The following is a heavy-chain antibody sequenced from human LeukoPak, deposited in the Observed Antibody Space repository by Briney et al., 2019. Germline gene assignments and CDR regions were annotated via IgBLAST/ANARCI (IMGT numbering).Heavy chain of an antibody. D-gene: IGHD1-26*01. CDR2: IIPILGIA. CDR3: ARESGSYLGGGANY. V-gene: IGHV1-69*04. J-gene: IGHJ4*02. Sequence: EASVKVSCKASGYTFTSYDINWVRQATGQGLEWMGRIIPILGIANYAQKFQGRVTITADKSTSTAYMELSSLRSEDTAVYYCARESGSYLGGGANYWGQGTLVTVSS. CDR1: GYTFTSYD.